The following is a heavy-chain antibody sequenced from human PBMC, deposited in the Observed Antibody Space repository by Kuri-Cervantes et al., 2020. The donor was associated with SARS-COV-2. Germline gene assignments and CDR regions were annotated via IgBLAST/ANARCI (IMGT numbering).Heavy chain of an antibody. CDR2: IIPIFGTA. Sequence: SVKVSCKASGGTFSSYAISWVRQAPGQGLEWMGGIIPIFGTANYAQKFQGRVTITADESTSTAYMELSSLRSEDTAVYYCARASYYDFWSGYPIDYWGQGTLVTVSS. CDR1: GGTFSSYA. V-gene: IGHV1-69*13. J-gene: IGHJ4*02. CDR3: ARASYYDFWSGYPIDY. D-gene: IGHD3-3*01.